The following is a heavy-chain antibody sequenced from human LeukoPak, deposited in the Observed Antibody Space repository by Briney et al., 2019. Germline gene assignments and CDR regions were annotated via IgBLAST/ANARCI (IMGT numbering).Heavy chain of an antibody. CDR3: ARIVVVAATGGNWFDP. V-gene: IGHV4-34*01. CDR2: INHSGST. D-gene: IGHD2-15*01. Sequence: SETLSLTCAVYGGSFSGYYWSWIRQPPGKGLEWIGEINHSGSTNYNPSLKSRVTISVDTSKNQFSLKLSSVTAADTAVYYCARIVVVAATGGNWFDPWGQGTLVTVSS. CDR1: GGSFSGYY. J-gene: IGHJ5*02.